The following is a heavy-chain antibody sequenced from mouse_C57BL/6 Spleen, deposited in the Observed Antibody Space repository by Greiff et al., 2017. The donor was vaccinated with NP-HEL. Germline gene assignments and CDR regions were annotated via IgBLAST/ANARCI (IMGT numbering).Heavy chain of an antibody. CDR3: ARRIYYYGSSYFDY. D-gene: IGHD1-1*01. Sequence: EVQRVESGGGLVKPGGSLKLSCAASGFTSSDYGMHWVRQAPEKGLEWVAYISSGSSTIYYADTVKGRFTISRDNAKNTLFLQMTSLRSEDTAMYYCARRIYYYGSSYFDYWGQGTTLTVSS. V-gene: IGHV5-17*01. J-gene: IGHJ2*01. CDR1: GFTSSDYG. CDR2: ISSGSSTI.